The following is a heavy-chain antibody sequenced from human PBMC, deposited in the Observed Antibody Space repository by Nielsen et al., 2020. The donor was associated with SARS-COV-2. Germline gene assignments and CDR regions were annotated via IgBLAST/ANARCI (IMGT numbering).Heavy chain of an antibody. CDR3: ARHPKWELPYWYFDL. J-gene: IGHJ2*01. CDR2: IYYSGST. CDR1: GGFISSYY. V-gene: IGHV4-59*08. D-gene: IGHD1-26*01. Sequence: GSLRLSCTVSGGFISSYYWSWIRQPPGKGLEWIGYIYYSGSTNYNPSLKSRVTISVDTSKNQFSLKLSSVTAADTAVYYCARHPKWELPYWYFDLWGRGTLVTVSS.